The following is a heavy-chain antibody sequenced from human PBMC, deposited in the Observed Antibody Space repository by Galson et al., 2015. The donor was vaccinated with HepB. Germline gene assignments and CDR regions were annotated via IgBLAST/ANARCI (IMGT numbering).Heavy chain of an antibody. D-gene: IGHD6-6*01. J-gene: IGHJ6*02. CDR1: GYTFTGYY. V-gene: IGHV1-2*04. Sequence: SVKVSCKASGYTFTGYYMHWVRQAPGQGLEWMGWINPNSGGTNYAQKFQGWVTMTRDTSISTAYMELSRLRSDDTAVYYCAREVWEQLGGANYYYYYGMDVWGQGTTVTVSS. CDR3: AREVWEQLGGANYYYYYGMDV. CDR2: INPNSGGT.